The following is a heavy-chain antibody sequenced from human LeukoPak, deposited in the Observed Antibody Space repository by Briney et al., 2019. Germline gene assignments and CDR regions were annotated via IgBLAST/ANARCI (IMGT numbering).Heavy chain of an antibody. CDR1: GFTFSSYE. D-gene: IGHD1-26*01. CDR2: ISSSGSTI. J-gene: IGHJ6*03. Sequence: GGSLRLSCAASGFTFSSYEMNWVRQAPGKGLEWVSYISSSGSTIYYADSVKGRFTISRDNAKNSLYLQMNSLRAEDTAVYYCARDPYSGSYGNYYYYFMDVWGKGTTVIISS. CDR3: ARDPYSGSYGNYYYYFMDV. V-gene: IGHV3-48*03.